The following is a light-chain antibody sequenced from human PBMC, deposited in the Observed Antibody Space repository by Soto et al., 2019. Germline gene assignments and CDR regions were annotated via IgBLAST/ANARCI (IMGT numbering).Light chain of an antibody. CDR2: RAS. Sequence: IVLTQSPGTLSLSRGGTATLSFGASESLSPHSIAWYQQKPGQAPRLLIYRASTRATGIPDRFSGSGSGTDFTLTISRLEPEDSAVYYCHQYGRSWTFGQGTKVDIK. CDR3: HQYGRSWT. J-gene: IGKJ1*01. CDR1: ESLSPHS. V-gene: IGKV3-20*01.